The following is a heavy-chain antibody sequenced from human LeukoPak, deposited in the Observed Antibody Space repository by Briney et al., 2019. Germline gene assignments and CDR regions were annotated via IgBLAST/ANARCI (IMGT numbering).Heavy chain of an antibody. D-gene: IGHD3-22*01. Sequence: HPSETLSLTCSVSGGSISRHFWSWIRQPPGKGLDWIAFIHYSGRTKYNPSPQSRVTISIDTSENNFSLKLTSATAADTAVYYCARLLDNDSSGDPDTFDMWGQGTVVSVSS. V-gene: IGHV4-59*11. CDR1: GGSISRHF. J-gene: IGHJ3*02. CDR2: IHYSGRT. CDR3: ARLLDNDSSGDPDTFDM.